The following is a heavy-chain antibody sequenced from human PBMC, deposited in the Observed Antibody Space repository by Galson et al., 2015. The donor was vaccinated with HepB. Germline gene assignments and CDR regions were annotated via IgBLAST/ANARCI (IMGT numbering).Heavy chain of an antibody. V-gene: IGHV3-49*04. CDR2: IRSKAFGGTT. J-gene: IGHJ4*02. CDR1: GFTFGNYA. D-gene: IGHD1-26*01. CDR3: TSCTGSYDRYYFDY. Sequence: SLRLSCATSGFTFGNYAMSWVRQAPGKGLEWVGFIRSKAFGGTTEYGASVKGRFIISRDDSKSIAYLQMNSLQTEDTAVYFCTSCTGSYDRYYFDYWGQGSLVTVSS.